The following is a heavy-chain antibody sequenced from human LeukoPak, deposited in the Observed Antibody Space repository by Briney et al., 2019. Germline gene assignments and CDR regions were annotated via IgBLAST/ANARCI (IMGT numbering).Heavy chain of an antibody. Sequence: AGRSLRLSCAASGFTFSSYWMTWVRQAPGKGLEWVASINQDGSEKYYVDSVKGRFTISRDNTKNLVYLQINSLRAEDTAVHYCAREGGSSGWYDAFHIWGQGTMVTVSS. V-gene: IGHV3-7*01. J-gene: IGHJ3*02. CDR1: GFTFSSYW. D-gene: IGHD6-19*01. CDR2: INQDGSEK. CDR3: AREGGSSGWYDAFHI.